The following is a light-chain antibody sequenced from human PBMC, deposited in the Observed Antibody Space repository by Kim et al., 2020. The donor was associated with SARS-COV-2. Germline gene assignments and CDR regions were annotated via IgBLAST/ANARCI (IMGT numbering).Light chain of an antibody. V-gene: IGKV1-27*01. Sequence: ASVGERVTITCRASQDISNYLAWFQLKPGKAPKLLIYAASALQPGVPSRFSGSGSGTDFTLTVTSLQPEDVATYYCQKCDSAPWTFDQGTKVDIK. CDR1: QDISNY. CDR2: AAS. CDR3: QKCDSAPWT. J-gene: IGKJ1*01.